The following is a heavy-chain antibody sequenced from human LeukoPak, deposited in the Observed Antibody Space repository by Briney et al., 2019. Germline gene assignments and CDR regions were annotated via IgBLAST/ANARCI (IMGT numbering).Heavy chain of an antibody. V-gene: IGHV3-30*04. CDR2: ISYDGSNK. J-gene: IGHJ5*02. CDR1: GFTFSSYA. D-gene: IGHD3-22*01. CDR3: ARHDDSSGLVPTGP. Sequence: TGRSLRLSCAASGFTFSSYAMYWVRQAPGKGLEWVAVISYDGSNKYYADSVKGRFTISRDNSKNTLYLQMNSLRAEDTAVYYCARHDDSSGLVPTGPWGQGTLVTVSS.